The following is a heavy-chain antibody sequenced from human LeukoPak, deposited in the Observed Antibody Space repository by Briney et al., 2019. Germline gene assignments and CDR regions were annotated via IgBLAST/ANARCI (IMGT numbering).Heavy chain of an antibody. V-gene: IGHV1-2*06. J-gene: IGHJ4*02. Sequence: ASVKVSCKASGYTFTGYYMHWVRQAPGQGLEWMGRINPNSGGTNYAQKFQGRVTMTRDTSISTAYMELSRVRSDDTAVYYCARGGPYYYDSSGYYAFDYWGQGTLVTVSS. CDR3: ARGGPYYYDSSGYYAFDY. CDR1: GYTFTGYY. D-gene: IGHD3-22*01. CDR2: INPNSGGT.